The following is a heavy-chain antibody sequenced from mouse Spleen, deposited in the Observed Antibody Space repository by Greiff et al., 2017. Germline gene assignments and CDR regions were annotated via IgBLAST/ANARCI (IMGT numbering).Heavy chain of an antibody. D-gene: IGHD1-1*02. CDR2: ISYDGSN. Sequence: EVQLQESGPGLVKPSQSLSLTCSVTGYSITSGYYWNWIRQFPGNKLEWMGYISYDGSNNYNPSLKNRISITRDTSKNQFFLKLNSVTTEDTATYYCVYGSAWFAYWGQGTLVTVSA. CDR3: VYGSAWFAY. J-gene: IGHJ3*01. CDR1: GYSITSGYY. V-gene: IGHV3-6*01.